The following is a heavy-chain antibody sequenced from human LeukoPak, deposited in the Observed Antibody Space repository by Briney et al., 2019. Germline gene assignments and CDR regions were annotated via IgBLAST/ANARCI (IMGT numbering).Heavy chain of an antibody. CDR1: GGSISSKTHY. J-gene: IGHJ4*02. CDR3: AKHGEDSSGYYADFFDH. Sequence: SETLSLTCTVSGGSISSKTHYWACIRQTPGKGLEWIGSVFYNGNTYYNPSLKGRVTISVDTSKNQFSLRLSSVTAADTAVYYCAKHGEDSSGYYADFFDHCGQGTLVTVSS. D-gene: IGHD3-22*01. V-gene: IGHV4-39*01. CDR2: VFYNGNT.